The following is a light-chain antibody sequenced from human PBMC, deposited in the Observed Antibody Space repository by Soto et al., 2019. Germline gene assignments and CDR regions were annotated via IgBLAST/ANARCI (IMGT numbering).Light chain of an antibody. Sequence: QAVVTQPASVSGSPGQSITISCTGTSSDVGSYNFVSWFQQHPGKVPKLIIYEGTERPSGVSNRFSASKSGNTASLTISGLQPEDEADYYCCSYAGPSTIFGGGTKVTVL. J-gene: IGLJ2*01. CDR2: EGT. CDR3: CSYAGPSTI. CDR1: SSDVGSYNF. V-gene: IGLV2-23*01.